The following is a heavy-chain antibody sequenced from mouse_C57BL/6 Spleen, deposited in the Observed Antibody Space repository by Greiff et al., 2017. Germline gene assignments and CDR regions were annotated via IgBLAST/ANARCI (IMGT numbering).Heavy chain of an antibody. V-gene: IGHV1-18*01. D-gene: IGHD1-1*01. CDR3: ARWLITTVVATEDYAMDY. CDR1: GYTFTDYN. J-gene: IGHJ4*01. Sequence: VQLQQSGPELVKPGASVKIPCKASGYTFTDYNMDWVKQSHGKSLEWIGDINPNNGGTIYNQKFKGKATLTVDKSSSTDYMELRSLTSEDTAVYYCARWLITTVVATEDYAMDYWGQGTSVTVSS. CDR2: INPNNGGT.